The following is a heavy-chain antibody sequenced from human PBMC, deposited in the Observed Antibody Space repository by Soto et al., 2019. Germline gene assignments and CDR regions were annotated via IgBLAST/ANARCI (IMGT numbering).Heavy chain of an antibody. D-gene: IGHD1-20*01. CDR1: GFTFSNSA. CDR3: VRGVNNWNPAGFDY. CDR2: VSASGGYT. Sequence: GSLRLSCGASGFTFSNSAMSWVRQALGKGLEWISTVSASGGYTYYADSVKGRFTISRDNSKNTLYLQMTSLRAEDTAIYCCVRGVNNWNPAGFDYWGQGTLVTVSS. V-gene: IGHV3-23*01. J-gene: IGHJ4*02.